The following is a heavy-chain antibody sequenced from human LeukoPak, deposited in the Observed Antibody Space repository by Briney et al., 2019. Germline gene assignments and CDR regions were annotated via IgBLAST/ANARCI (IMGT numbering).Heavy chain of an antibody. CDR1: GGSISSGSYY. CDR3: TSQTVARWFDP. Sequence: SQTLSLTCTVSGGSISSGSYYWSWIRQPAGKGLEWIGRIYTSGSTNYNPSLKSRVTISVDTSKNQFSLKLSSVTAADTAVYYCTSQTVARWFDPWGQGTLVTVSS. J-gene: IGHJ5*02. V-gene: IGHV4-61*02. D-gene: IGHD1-14*01. CDR2: IYTSGST.